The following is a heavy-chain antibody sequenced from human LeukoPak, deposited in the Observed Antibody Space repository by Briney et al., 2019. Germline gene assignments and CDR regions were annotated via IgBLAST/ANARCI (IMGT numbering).Heavy chain of an antibody. CDR1: GGSISSYY. CDR2: IYYSGST. V-gene: IGHV4-59*08. D-gene: IGHD2-15*01. Sequence: PSETLSLTCTVSGGSISSYYWSWIRQPPGKGLEWIGYIYYSGSTNYNPSLKSRVTISVDTSKNQFSLKLSSVTAADTAVYYCARIHPLRYCSGGSCYSYYYYYMDVWGKGPTVTVSS. CDR3: ARIHPLRYCSGGSCYSYYYYYMDV. J-gene: IGHJ6*03.